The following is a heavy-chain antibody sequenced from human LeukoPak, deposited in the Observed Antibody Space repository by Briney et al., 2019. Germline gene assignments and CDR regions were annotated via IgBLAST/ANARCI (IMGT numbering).Heavy chain of an antibody. CDR2: INPNSGGT. J-gene: IGHJ5*02. CDR1: GYTFTGYY. Sequence: ASVKVSCKASGYTFTGYYMHWVRQAPGQGLEWMGWINPNSGGTNYAQKFQGRVTMTRDTSISTAYMGLSRLRSDGTAVYYCARGKDYGSGSSRRWFDPWGQGTLVTVSS. CDR3: ARGKDYGSGSSRRWFDP. V-gene: IGHV1-2*02. D-gene: IGHD3-10*01.